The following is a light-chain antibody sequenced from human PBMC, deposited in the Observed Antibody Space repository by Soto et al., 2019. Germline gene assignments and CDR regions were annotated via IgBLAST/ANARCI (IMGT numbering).Light chain of an antibody. V-gene: IGKV1-33*01. J-gene: IGKJ3*01. Sequence: DIQMTQSPSSLSASVGDRVTITCQASQDISNYLNWYQQKPGKAPKLLNYDASNFETGVPSRFSGSGSGTDFTFTISSLQPEDIATYYCQQYDNLQFTFGPGTKVDIK. CDR2: DAS. CDR3: QQYDNLQFT. CDR1: QDISNY.